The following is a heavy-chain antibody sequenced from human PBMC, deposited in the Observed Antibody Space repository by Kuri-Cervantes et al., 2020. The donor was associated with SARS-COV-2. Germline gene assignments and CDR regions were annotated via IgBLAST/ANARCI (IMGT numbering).Heavy chain of an antibody. V-gene: IGHV3-30*18. CDR2: ISHDGKNK. J-gene: IGHJ4*02. D-gene: IGHD2-21*01. Sequence: LSLTCAASGLTFSSVGMHWVRRAPGKGLEWVAVISHDGKNKKCIASGKGRFTISRDNSQNTLYLHMKSLRSEGTAMYYCAKDRVGVQDFWGQGTPVTVSS. CDR3: AKDRVGVQDF. CDR1: GLTFSSVG.